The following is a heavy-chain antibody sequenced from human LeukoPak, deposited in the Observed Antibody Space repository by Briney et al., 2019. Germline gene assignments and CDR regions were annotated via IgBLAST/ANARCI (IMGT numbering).Heavy chain of an antibody. D-gene: IGHD3-22*01. CDR1: EFTFSSYS. V-gene: IGHV3-21*01. Sequence: GGSLRLSCAASEFTFSSYSMNWVRQAPGKGLEWVSSISSSSSYIYYADSVKGRFTISRDNAKNSLYLQMNSLRAEDTAVYYCARDGPYYYDSSGYPDYWGQGTLVTVSS. J-gene: IGHJ4*02. CDR3: ARDGPYYYDSSGYPDY. CDR2: ISSSSSYI.